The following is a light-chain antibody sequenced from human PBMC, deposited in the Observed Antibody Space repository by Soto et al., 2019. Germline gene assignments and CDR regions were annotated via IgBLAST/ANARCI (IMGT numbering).Light chain of an antibody. J-gene: IGLJ1*01. CDR2: EGS. CDR3: CSYAGGDTFV. V-gene: IGLV2-23*01. Sequence: QSALTQPASVSGSPGQSITISCTGTSSDVGSYNLVSWYHQHPVKAPKLMIYEGSKRPSGVSNRFSGSKSGNTASLTISGFQAEDEADYYCCSYAGGDTFVFGTGTKLTVL. CDR1: SSDVGSYNL.